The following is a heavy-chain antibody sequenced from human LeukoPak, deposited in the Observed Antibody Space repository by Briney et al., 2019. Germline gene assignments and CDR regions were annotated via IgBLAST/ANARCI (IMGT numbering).Heavy chain of an antibody. Sequence: SETLSLTCSVSGMSITSRHYWGWIRQTPGKGLEWIGSTSHSDSPYYNPSLESRVTISLDTSKNQFSLKLSSVTAADTAVYYRARLRSVYGGNSDVGKIDYWGQGTLVTVSS. CDR2: TSHSDSP. D-gene: IGHD4-23*01. CDR3: ARLRSVYGGNSDVGKIDY. CDR1: GMSITSRHY. J-gene: IGHJ4*02. V-gene: IGHV4-38-2*02.